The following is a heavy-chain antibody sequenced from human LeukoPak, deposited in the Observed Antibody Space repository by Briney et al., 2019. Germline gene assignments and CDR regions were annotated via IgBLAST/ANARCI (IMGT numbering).Heavy chain of an antibody. CDR3: AKVTGGDMITYGGLDY. CDR2: ISDNGDIT. V-gene: IGHV3-23*01. CDR1: GFTFSSYA. Sequence: PGGSLRLSCAASGFTFSSYAMSWVRQAPGKGLEWVSAISDNGDITYYTDSVKGRFTISRDNSKNTLYLQMNSLRAEDTAVYYCAKVTGGDMITYGGLDYWGQGTLVTVSS. J-gene: IGHJ4*02. D-gene: IGHD3-16*01.